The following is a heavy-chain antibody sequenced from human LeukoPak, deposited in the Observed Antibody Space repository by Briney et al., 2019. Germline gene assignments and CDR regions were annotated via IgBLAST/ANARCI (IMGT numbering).Heavy chain of an antibody. D-gene: IGHD3-10*01. CDR2: ISWNSGSI. Sequence: PGRSLRLSCAASGFTFDDYAMHWVRQAPGKGLEWVSGISWNSGSIGYADSVKGRFTISRDNAKNSLYLQMNSLRAEDTALYYCAKDGINGSGSYNFDYWGQGTLVTVSS. CDR1: GFTFDDYA. J-gene: IGHJ4*02. V-gene: IGHV3-9*01. CDR3: AKDGINGSGSYNFDY.